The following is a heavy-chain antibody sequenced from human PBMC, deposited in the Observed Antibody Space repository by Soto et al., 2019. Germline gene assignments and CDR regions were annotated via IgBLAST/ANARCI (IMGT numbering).Heavy chain of an antibody. V-gene: IGHV4-39*01. CDR2: IYYSGST. CDR1: GGSISSSSSY. D-gene: IGHD3-3*01. CDR3: ARHTGGYYDFWSGIYGMDV. J-gene: IGHJ6*02. Sequence: SETLSHTCTVSGGSISSSSSYWGWIRQPPGKGLEWIGSIYYSGSTYYNPSLKSRVTISVDTSKNQFSLKLSSVTAADTAVYYCARHTGGYYDFWSGIYGMDVWGQGTTVT.